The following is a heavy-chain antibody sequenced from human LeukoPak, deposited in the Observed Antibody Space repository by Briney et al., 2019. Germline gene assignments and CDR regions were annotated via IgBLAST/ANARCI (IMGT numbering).Heavy chain of an antibody. Sequence: GGSLRLSCAASGFTFSSYSLNWVRQAPGKGLEWVSYITSSSSSIYYADSVKGRFTISRDNAKNSLHLQMNSLRAEDTAMYYCARDYCSGGRCYSVDYWGQGTLVTVSS. J-gene: IGHJ4*02. V-gene: IGHV3-48*04. CDR3: ARDYCSGGRCYSVDY. CDR1: GFTFSSYS. D-gene: IGHD2-15*01. CDR2: ITSSSSSI.